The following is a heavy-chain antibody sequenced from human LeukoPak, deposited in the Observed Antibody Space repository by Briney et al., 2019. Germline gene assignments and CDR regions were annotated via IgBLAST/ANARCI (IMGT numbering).Heavy chain of an antibody. D-gene: IGHD3-22*01. V-gene: IGHV3-33*06. J-gene: IGHJ4*02. Sequence: GGSLRLSXAASGFTFSSYGMHWVRQAPGKGLEWVAVIWYDGSNKYYADSVKGRFTISRDNSKNTLYLQMNSLRAEDTAVYYCAKDRYYDSSGYYYGALDYWGQGTLVTVSS. CDR3: AKDRYYDSSGYYYGALDY. CDR1: GFTFSSYG. CDR2: IWYDGSNK.